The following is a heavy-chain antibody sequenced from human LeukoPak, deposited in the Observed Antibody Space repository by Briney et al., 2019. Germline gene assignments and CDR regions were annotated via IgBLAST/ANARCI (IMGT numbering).Heavy chain of an antibody. CDR1: GFTFDDYT. CDR3: ATERQKYFDY. V-gene: IGHV3-43*01. Sequence: PGGSRRLSCAASGFTFDDYTMHWVRQAPGKGLEWVSLITWDGGSAFYADSVRGRFTISRDNSRNSLYLQMNSPRTEDTALYYCATERQKYFDYWGQGTLVTVSS. CDR2: ITWDGGSA. J-gene: IGHJ4*02.